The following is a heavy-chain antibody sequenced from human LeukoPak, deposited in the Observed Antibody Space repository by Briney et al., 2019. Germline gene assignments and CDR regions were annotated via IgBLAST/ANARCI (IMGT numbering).Heavy chain of an antibody. V-gene: IGHV3-21*01. D-gene: IGHD6-19*01. CDR2: ISGGSSFT. J-gene: IGHJ4*02. CDR3: ARDLGYSSGPNY. CDR1: GFSFSSFS. Sequence: GGSLRLSCAASGFSFSSFSMNWVRQAPGKGLEWVSYISGGSSFTYYVDSVKGRFTISRDNAKNSLYLQMNSLRAEDTAVYYCARDLGYSSGPNYWGQGTLVTVSS.